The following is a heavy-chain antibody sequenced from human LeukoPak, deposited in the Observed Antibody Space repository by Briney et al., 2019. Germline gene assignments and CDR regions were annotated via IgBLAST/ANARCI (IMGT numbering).Heavy chain of an antibody. Sequence: PSETLSLTCTVSGGSISSSSYYWGWIRQPPGKGLEWIGSIYYSGSTYYDPSLKSRVTISVDTSKNQFSLKLSSVTAADTAVYYCARVGRPVTTVTTIDYWGQGTLVTVSS. V-gene: IGHV4-39*07. CDR1: GGSISSSSYY. J-gene: IGHJ4*02. CDR3: ARVGRPVTTVTTIDY. D-gene: IGHD4-17*01. CDR2: IYYSGST.